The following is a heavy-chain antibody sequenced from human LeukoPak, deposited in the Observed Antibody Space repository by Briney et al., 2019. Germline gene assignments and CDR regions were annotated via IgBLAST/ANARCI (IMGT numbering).Heavy chain of an antibody. D-gene: IGHD2/OR15-2a*01. CDR3: ARHPFSSPFDY. V-gene: IGHV4-59*08. Sequence: SETLSLTCTVSGGSISSYYWSWIRQPPGKGLEWIGYIYYSGSTNYNPSLKSRVTISVDTSKNQFSLKLTSVTAADTAVYFCARHPFSSPFDYWGQGTLVTVSS. J-gene: IGHJ4*02. CDR1: GGSISSYY. CDR2: IYYSGST.